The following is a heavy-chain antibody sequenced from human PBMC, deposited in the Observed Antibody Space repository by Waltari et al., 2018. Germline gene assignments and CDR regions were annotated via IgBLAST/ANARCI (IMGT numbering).Heavy chain of an antibody. V-gene: IGHV4-4*07. CDR3: ARAPRPMTTVTRYNDLDYYHYMDV. J-gene: IGHJ6*03. Sequence: QVQLQESGPGLVRPSETLSLTCTVSGASMSRYFWSWIRQPAGKGLEWIGRINSDGRTNYNPSLKSRFTMSLDTSNNQFSLKLSSVTAADTAVYYCARAPRPMTTVTRYNDLDYYHYMDVWGKGTTVTVSS. CDR1: GASMSRYF. CDR2: INSDGRT. D-gene: IGHD4-17*01.